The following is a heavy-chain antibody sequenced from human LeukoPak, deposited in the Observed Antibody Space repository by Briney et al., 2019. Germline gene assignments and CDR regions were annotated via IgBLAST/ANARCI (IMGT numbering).Heavy chain of an antibody. V-gene: IGHV4-34*01. Sequence: PSETLSLTCAVYGGSFSGYYWSWIRQPPGKGLEWIGEINHSGSTNYSPSLKSRVTISVDAPKNQFSLKLSSVTAADTAVYYCARGFPDTGGHYWGQGTLVTVSS. CDR1: GGSFSGYY. J-gene: IGHJ4*02. CDR3: ARGFPDTGGHY. CDR2: INHSGST. D-gene: IGHD3-16*01.